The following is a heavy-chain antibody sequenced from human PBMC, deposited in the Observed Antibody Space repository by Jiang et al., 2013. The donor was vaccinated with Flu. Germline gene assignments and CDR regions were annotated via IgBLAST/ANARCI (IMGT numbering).Heavy chain of an antibody. Sequence: VKSRITINPDTSKNQFSLQLNSVTPEDTAVYYCARDAYGDYYLDYWGQGTLVTVSS. V-gene: IGHV6-1*01. D-gene: IGHD4-17*01. J-gene: IGHJ4*02. CDR3: ARDAYGDYYLDY.